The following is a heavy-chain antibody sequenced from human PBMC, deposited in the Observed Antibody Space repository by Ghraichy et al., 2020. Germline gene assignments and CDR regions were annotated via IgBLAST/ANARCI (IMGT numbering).Heavy chain of an antibody. CDR3: ARGSKVVRFYYYDGMDV. CDR1: GFTFSSYS. Sequence: GGSLRLSCVGSGFTFSSYSMNWVRQSPGKGLEWVSYITSSGRTIFYADSVRGRFTISRDNAQNSLYLQMNSLRDEDTAVYYCARGSKVVRFYYYDGMDVWVQGTTVTVSS. J-gene: IGHJ6*02. CDR2: ITSSGRTI. D-gene: IGHD4-23*01. V-gene: IGHV3-48*02.